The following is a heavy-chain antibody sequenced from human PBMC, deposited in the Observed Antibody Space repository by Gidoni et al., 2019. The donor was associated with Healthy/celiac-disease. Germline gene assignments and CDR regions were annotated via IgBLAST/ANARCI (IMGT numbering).Heavy chain of an antibody. J-gene: IGHJ5*02. Sequence: YGMHWVRQAPGQGLEWMGWINPNSGGTNYAQKFQGRVTMTRDTSISTAYMELSRLRSDDTAVYYCARVPPKAARGVWFDPWGQGTLVTVSS. CDR2: INPNSGGT. CDR1: YG. D-gene: IGHD6-6*01. CDR3: ARVPPKAARGVWFDP. V-gene: IGHV1-2*02.